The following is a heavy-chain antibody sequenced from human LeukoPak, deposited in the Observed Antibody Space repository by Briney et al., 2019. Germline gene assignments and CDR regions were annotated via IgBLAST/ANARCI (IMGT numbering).Heavy chain of an antibody. CDR3: AREFSYYDFWSGIRKPFDY. CDR2: INPSGGST. CDR1: GYTLTSYY. D-gene: IGHD3-3*01. J-gene: IGHJ4*02. Sequence: GASVKVSCKASGYTLTSYYMHWVRQAPGQGLEWMGIINPSGGSTSYAQKFQGRVTMTRDMSTSTVYMELSSLRSEDTAVYYCAREFSYYDFWSGIRKPFDYWGQGTLVTVSS. V-gene: IGHV1-46*01.